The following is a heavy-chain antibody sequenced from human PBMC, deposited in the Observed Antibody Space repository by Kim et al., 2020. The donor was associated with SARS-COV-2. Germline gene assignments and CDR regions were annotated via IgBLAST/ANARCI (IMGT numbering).Heavy chain of an antibody. V-gene: IGHV1-46*01. Sequence: KVQGRVTMTRDTSTSAVYMELSSLRSEDTAVYYCARDIVVVPAAMGFDYWGQGTLVTVSS. CDR3: ARDIVVVPAAMGFDY. D-gene: IGHD2-2*01. J-gene: IGHJ4*02.